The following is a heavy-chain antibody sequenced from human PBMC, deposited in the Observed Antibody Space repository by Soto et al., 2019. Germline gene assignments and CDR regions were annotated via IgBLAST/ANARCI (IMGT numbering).Heavy chain of an antibody. CDR3: AREGGYCSGVSCYRHLDYYYMDV. D-gene: IGHD2-15*01. CDR1: GGTFSSYT. CDR2: IIPILGIA. J-gene: IGHJ6*03. Sequence: QVQLVQSGAEVKKPGSSVKVSCKASGGTFSSYTISWVRQAPGQGLEWMGRIIPILGIANYAQKFQGRVTITADKSTSTAYMELSSLRSEDTAVYYCAREGGYCSGVSCYRHLDYYYMDVWGKGTTVTVSS. V-gene: IGHV1-69*08.